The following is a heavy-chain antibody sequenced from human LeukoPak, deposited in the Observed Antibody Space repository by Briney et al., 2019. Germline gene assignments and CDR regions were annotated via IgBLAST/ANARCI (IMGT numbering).Heavy chain of an antibody. CDR1: GFTFNRYW. J-gene: IGHJ4*02. CDR2: IKQDGSAK. CDR3: ARDRLHYGEYEKTFDS. Sequence: GGSLRLSCAASGFTFNRYWMRWVRQAPGKELQWVANIKQDGSAKYYVDSVKGRFTISRDNAKNSLYLQMNSLRAEDTAAYYCARDRLHYGEYEKTFDSWGQGTLVTVSS. V-gene: IGHV3-7*01. D-gene: IGHD4-17*01.